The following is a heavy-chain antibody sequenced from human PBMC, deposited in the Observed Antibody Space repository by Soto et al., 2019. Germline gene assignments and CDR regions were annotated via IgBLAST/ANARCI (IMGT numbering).Heavy chain of an antibody. D-gene: IGHD6-13*01. CDR2: IDPSDSYT. CDR3: ARLAAAAVIRYGMDV. V-gene: IGHV5-10-1*01. Sequence: GESLKISCKGSGYSFTSYWISWVRQMPGKGLEWMGRIDPSDSYTNYSPSFQGHVTISADKSISTAYLQWSSLKASDTAMYYCARLAAAAVIRYGMDVWGQGTTVTRLL. CDR1: GYSFTSYW. J-gene: IGHJ6*02.